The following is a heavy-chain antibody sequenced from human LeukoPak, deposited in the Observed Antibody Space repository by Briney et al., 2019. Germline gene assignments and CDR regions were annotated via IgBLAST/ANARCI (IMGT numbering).Heavy chain of an antibody. Sequence: GGSLRLSCAASGFTVSRNYMSWVRQAPGKGLEWVSVIFSGGSTYYADSVKGRFTISRDNSKNTLYLQMNSLRAEDTAVYYCARDRRGSGSLLYQGWFDPWGQGTLVTVSS. J-gene: IGHJ5*02. D-gene: IGHD3-10*01. CDR1: GFTVSRNY. V-gene: IGHV3-53*01. CDR2: IFSGGST. CDR3: ARDRRGSGSLLYQGWFDP.